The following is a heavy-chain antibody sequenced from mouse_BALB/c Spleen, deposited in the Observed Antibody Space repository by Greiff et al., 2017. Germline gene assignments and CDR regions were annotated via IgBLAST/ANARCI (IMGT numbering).Heavy chain of an antibody. CDR2: ISYSGST. Sequence: EVQLQQSGPGLVKPSQSLSLTCTVTGYSITSDYAWNWIRQLPGNKLEWMGYISYSGSTSYNPSLKSRISSTRDTSKNQFFLQLNTVTTEDTDTYYCARAPYDYGVFFAYWGQGTLVTVSA. CDR1: GYSITSDYA. V-gene: IGHV3-2*02. J-gene: IGHJ3*01. CDR3: ARAPYDYGVFFAY. D-gene: IGHD2-4*01.